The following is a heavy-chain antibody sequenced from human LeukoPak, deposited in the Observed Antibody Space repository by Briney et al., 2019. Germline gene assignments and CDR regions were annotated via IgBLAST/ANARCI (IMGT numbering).Heavy chain of an antibody. Sequence: SVKLSCTASGGTFSSYAISWGRQSPGQGVGGMGGIIPIFGTAKYAQKFQGRVTITADESTSTSYMELSSLRSEDTAVYYGAKDMHYYYGSGLDIWGQGTMVTVSS. CDR1: GGTFSSYA. D-gene: IGHD3-10*01. J-gene: IGHJ3*02. CDR2: IIPIFGTA. V-gene: IGHV1-69*01. CDR3: AKDMHYYYGSGLDI.